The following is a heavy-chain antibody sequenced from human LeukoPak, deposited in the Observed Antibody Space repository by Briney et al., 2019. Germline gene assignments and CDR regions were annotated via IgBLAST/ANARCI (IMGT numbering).Heavy chain of an antibody. V-gene: IGHV3-74*01. Sequence: PGGSLRLSCAASGSTFSSYWMSWVRQAPGKGLVWVSRINSDGSSTGYADSVKGRFTISRDNAKNTLYLQMNSLRAEDTAVYYCARDRDYAYFDYWGQGTLVTVSS. CDR1: GSTFSSYW. CDR2: INSDGSST. J-gene: IGHJ4*02. D-gene: IGHD3-16*01. CDR3: ARDRDYAYFDY.